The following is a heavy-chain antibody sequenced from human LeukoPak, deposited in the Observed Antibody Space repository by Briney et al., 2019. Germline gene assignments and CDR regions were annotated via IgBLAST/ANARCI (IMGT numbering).Heavy chain of an antibody. CDR3: ASETESSSFDAFDI. Sequence: GGSLRLSCAASGCTFSSYSMNWVRQAPGKGLEWISYIKSGGDFVSYADSVKGRFIISRDNAKNSLFLQMNSLRAEDTAIYYCASETESSSFDAFDIWGQGTMVTVSS. V-gene: IGHV3-21*05. CDR2: IKSGGDFV. J-gene: IGHJ3*02. CDR1: GCTFSSYS. D-gene: IGHD2-15*01.